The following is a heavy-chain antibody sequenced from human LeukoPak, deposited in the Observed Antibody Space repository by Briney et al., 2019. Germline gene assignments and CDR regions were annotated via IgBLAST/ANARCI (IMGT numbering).Heavy chain of an antibody. CDR1: GFTFSSYG. V-gene: IGHV3-30*18. D-gene: IGHD3-10*01. CDR2: ISYDGSNK. J-gene: IGHJ6*02. CDR3: AKDSIWFGELLSGGMDV. Sequence: PGGSLRLSCAASGFTFSSYGMHGVRQAPGKGLEWVAVISYDGSNKYYADSVKGRFTISRDNSKNTLYLQMNSLRAEDTAVYYCAKDSIWFGELLSGGMDVWGQGTTVTVSS.